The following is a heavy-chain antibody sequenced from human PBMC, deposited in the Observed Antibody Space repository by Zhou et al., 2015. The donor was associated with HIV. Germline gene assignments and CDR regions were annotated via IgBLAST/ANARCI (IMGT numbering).Heavy chain of an antibody. CDR1: GFSFSNYD. CDR2: IGTTGDT. V-gene: IGHV3-13*04. Sequence: VQLVESGGGVVQPGGSLRLSCVDSGFSFSNYDMHWVRQTTEEGLEWVSAIGTTGDTYYSDSVRGRFTISRENAKNSLYLQMNSLGAGDTAVYYCAREVPDYTSRSWYFDLWGLAPWSLSPQ. D-gene: IGHD4-11*01. J-gene: IGHJ2*01. CDR3: AREVPDYTSRSWYFDL.